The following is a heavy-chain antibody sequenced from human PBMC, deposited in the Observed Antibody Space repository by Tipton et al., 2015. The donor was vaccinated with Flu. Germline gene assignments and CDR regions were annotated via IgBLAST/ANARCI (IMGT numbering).Heavy chain of an antibody. Sequence: QSGPEVKKPGASVKVSCKASGYSFINYDINWVRQAPGQGLEWLGWMNPNTDKTGYAQKFQGRVTLARNASISTAYMELSSLRSEDTAVYYCARGVQRSTMRNPHFYGMDVWGQGTTVTVSS. CDR3: ARGVQRSTMRNPHFYGMDV. J-gene: IGHJ6*02. CDR2: MNPNTDKT. V-gene: IGHV1-8*01. D-gene: IGHD5-24*01. CDR1: GYSFINYD.